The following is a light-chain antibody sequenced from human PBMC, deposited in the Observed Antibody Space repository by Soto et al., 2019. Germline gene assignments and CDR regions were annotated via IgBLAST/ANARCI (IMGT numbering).Light chain of an antibody. Sequence: SVLTEPASVSGSPGQSINISCTGTSSDVGGYNYVSWYQHHPGKAPKLIIYDVSNRPSGVSNPFSGSKSGNTASLTISGLQPEDEADYYCSSYTTSNTRQIVFGTGTKLTVL. V-gene: IGLV2-14*03. CDR2: DVS. CDR1: SSDVGGYNY. CDR3: SSYTTSNTRQIV. J-gene: IGLJ1*01.